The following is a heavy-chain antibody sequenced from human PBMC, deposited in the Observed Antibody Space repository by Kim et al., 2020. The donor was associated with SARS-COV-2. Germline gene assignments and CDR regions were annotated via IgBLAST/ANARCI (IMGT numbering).Heavy chain of an antibody. CDR1: GFTFSSYS. CDR3: AREMRQQWLESGDAFDI. J-gene: IGHJ3*02. V-gene: IGHV3-21*01. D-gene: IGHD6-19*01. Sequence: GGSLRLSCAASGFTFSSYSMNCVRQAPGKGLGWVSSISSSSSYIYYADSVKGRFTISRDNAKNSLYLQMNSLRAEDTAVYYCAREMRQQWLESGDAFDIWGQGTMVTVSS. CDR2: ISSSSSYI.